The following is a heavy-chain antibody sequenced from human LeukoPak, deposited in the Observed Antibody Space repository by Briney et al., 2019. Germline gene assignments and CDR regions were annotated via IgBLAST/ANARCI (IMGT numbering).Heavy chain of an antibody. CDR3: ARVGMVAPEGFDY. V-gene: IGHV3-66*01. J-gene: IGHJ4*02. D-gene: IGHD1-26*01. Sequence: PGGSLRLSCAASGFTVSSNYMSWVRQAPGKGLEWVSVIYSGGSTYYADSVKGRFTISRDNSKNTLYLQMNSLRAEDTAVYYCARVGMVAPEGFDYWGQGTLVTVSS. CDR1: GFTVSSNY. CDR2: IYSGGST.